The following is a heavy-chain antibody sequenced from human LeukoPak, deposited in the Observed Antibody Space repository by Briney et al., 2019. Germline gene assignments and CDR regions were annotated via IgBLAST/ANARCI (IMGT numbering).Heavy chain of an antibody. D-gene: IGHD6-13*01. V-gene: IGHV4-39*07. CDR1: GGSISSSSYY. Sequence: SETLSLTCTVSGGSISSSSYYWGWIRQPPGKGLEWIGSIYYSGSTYYNPSLKSRVTISVDTSKNQFSLKLSSVTAADTAVYYCAREVVAAAGTVDYWGQGTLVTVSS. CDR3: AREVVAAAGTVDY. J-gene: IGHJ4*02. CDR2: IYYSGST.